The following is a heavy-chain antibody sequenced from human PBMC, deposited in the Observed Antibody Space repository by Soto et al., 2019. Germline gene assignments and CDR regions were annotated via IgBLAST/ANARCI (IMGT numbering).Heavy chain of an antibody. CDR2: VNHSGSA. CDR3: ARQYCSTTSRLAGFDP. CDR1: GGSFSGDH. D-gene: IGHD2-2*01. V-gene: IGHV4-34*01. Sequence: QVQLQQWGAGLLKSSETLSLTCAVYGGSFSGDHWTWIRQPPGKGLEWIGEVNHSGSANYNPSLKSRCTLSVDTSKNQISLKVKSVTATDTAVYYWARQYCSTTSRLAGFDPWGRGTLVTVSS. J-gene: IGHJ5*02.